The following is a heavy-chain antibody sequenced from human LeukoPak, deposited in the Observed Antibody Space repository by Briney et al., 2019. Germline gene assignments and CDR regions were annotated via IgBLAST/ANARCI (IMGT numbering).Heavy chain of an antibody. D-gene: IGHD1-14*01. V-gene: IGHV3-23*01. CDR1: GFTFSSYA. CDR2: ISGSGGST. J-gene: IGHJ6*03. Sequence: GGSLRLSCAASGFTFSSYAMSWVRQAPGKGLEWVSAISGSGGSTYYADSVKGRFTISRDNSKNTLYLQMNSLRAEDTAVYYCAKVGRKNYYYYMDVWGKGTTVTVSS. CDR3: AKVGRKNYYYYMDV.